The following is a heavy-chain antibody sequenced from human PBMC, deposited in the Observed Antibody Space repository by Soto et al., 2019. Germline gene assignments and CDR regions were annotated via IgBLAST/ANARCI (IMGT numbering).Heavy chain of an antibody. J-gene: IGHJ4*02. CDR1: GFTFSSYG. Sequence: PGGSLRLSCAASGFTFSSYGMHWVRQAPGKGLEWVAVIWYDGSNKYYADSVKGRFTISRDNSKNTLYLQMNSLRAEDTAVYYCARDYYGSGTKDIDYWGQGTLVTVSS. V-gene: IGHV3-33*01. CDR3: ARDYYGSGTKDIDY. CDR2: IWYDGSNK. D-gene: IGHD3-10*01.